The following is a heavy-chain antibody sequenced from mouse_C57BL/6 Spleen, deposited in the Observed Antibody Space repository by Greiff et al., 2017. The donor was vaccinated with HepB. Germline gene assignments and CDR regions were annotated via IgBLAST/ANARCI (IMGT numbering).Heavy chain of an antibody. CDR2: IDPSDSET. CDR3: ATGTGFDY. J-gene: IGHJ2*01. D-gene: IGHD4-1*01. CDR1: GYTFTSYW. V-gene: IGHV1-52*01. Sequence: QVQLKESGAELVRPGSSVKLSCKASGYTFTSYWMHWVKQRPIQGLEWIGNIDPSDSETHYNQKFKDKATLTVDKSSSTAYMQLSSLTSEDSAVYYCATGTGFDYWGQGTTLTVSS.